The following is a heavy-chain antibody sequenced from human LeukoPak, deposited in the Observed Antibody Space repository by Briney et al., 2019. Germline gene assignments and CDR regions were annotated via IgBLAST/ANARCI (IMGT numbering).Heavy chain of an antibody. D-gene: IGHD4-11*01. CDR3: VKDAQRGFDYSNSLQN. CDR2: INRDGSDI. J-gene: IGHJ1*01. CDR1: GFTFSDFW. Sequence: GGSLRLSCVVSGFTFSDFWISWVRQAPGKGLEWVANINRDGSDIYYVDSVKGRFTISRDNSKNSLSLQMNSLRAEDTAVYYCVKDAQRGFDYSNSLQNWGQGILVTVSS. V-gene: IGHV3-7*01.